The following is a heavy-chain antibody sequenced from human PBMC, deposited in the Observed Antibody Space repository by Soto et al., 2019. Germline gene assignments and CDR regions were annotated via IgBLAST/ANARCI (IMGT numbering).Heavy chain of an antibody. CDR3: ARREGGRLDY. J-gene: IGHJ4*02. CDR2: IYPGDSDT. V-gene: IGHV5-51*01. Sequence: GESLKISCKGSGYSFTTCWIGWVRQMPGKGLEWMGIIYPGDSDTRYSPSFQGQVTISVDKSISAAYLQWSSLKASDSAIYYCARREGGRLDYWGQGTMVTVSS. CDR1: GYSFTTCW.